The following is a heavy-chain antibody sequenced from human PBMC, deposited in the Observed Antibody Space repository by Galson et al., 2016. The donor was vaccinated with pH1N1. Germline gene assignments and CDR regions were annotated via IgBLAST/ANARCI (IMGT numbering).Heavy chain of an antibody. J-gene: IGHJ3*02. CDR3: ARDGLGAFDM. CDR2: IHPDGSVI. V-gene: IGHV3-74*03. CDR1: GFDLPNKW. D-gene: IGHD7-27*01. Sequence: SLRLSCAASGFDLPNKWMHWVRQVPGKGLVWVSLIHPDGSVIVDADPVKGRFTISRDNAKNTLYLQMNSLRVEDTAVYYCARDGLGAFDMWGQGTMVIVSS.